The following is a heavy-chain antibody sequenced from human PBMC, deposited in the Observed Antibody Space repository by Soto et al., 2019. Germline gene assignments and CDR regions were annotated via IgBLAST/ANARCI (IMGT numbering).Heavy chain of an antibody. V-gene: IGHV3-30*03. Sequence: PGGSLRLSCAASGFTFSSYGMHWVRQAPGKGLEWVAVISYDGSNKYYADSVKGRFTISRDNSKNTLYLQMNSLRAEDTAVYYCAGDGGSSSIDYLGQGILVTV. CDR1: GFTFSSYG. CDR3: AGDGGSSSIDY. CDR2: ISYDGSNK. D-gene: IGHD6-6*01. J-gene: IGHJ4*02.